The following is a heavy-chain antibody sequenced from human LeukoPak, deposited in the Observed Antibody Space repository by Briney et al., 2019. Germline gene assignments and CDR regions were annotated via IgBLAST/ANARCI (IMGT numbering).Heavy chain of an antibody. V-gene: IGHV3-7*01. CDR2: IAPDGSAE. CDR1: GFTFSSYW. Sequence: GGSLRLSCAASGFTFSSYWMSWVRQAPGKGLEWVADIAPDGSAEHYVDSVRGRFTISRDNAQNSVYLSMSGLRAEDTALYYCTRDHNWSRYNWGQGTLVTVSS. J-gene: IGHJ4*02. CDR3: TRDHNWSRYN. D-gene: IGHD3-9*01.